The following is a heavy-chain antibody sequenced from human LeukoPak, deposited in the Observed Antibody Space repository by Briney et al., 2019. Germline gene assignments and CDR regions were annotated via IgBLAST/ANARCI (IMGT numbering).Heavy chain of an antibody. CDR1: GGSISSYY. CDR2: INHSGST. CDR3: ARVVDDSSGYYYGPPAAFDY. Sequence: SETLSLTCTGSGGSISSYYWSWIRQPPGKGLEWIGEINHSGSTNYNPSLKSRVTISVDTSKNQFSLKLSSVTAADTAVYYCARVVDDSSGYYYGPPAAFDYWGQGTLVTVSS. V-gene: IGHV4-34*01. D-gene: IGHD3-22*01. J-gene: IGHJ4*02.